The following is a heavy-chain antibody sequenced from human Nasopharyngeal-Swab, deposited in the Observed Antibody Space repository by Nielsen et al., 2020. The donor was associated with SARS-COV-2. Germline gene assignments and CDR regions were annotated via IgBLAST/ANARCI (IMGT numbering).Heavy chain of an antibody. CDR1: GFTFSSYS. Sequence: GESLKISCAASGFTFSSYSMNWVRQAPGKGLEWVSSISSSSSYIYYADSVKGRFTISRDNAKNSLYLQMNSLRAEDTAVYYCARARFYYDSSALDFWGQGTLVTVSS. CDR2: ISSSSSYI. J-gene: IGHJ4*02. CDR3: ARARFYYDSSALDF. V-gene: IGHV3-21*01. D-gene: IGHD3-22*01.